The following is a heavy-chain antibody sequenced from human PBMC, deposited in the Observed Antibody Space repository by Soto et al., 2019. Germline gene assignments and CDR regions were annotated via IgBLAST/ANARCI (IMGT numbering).Heavy chain of an antibody. CDR3: AASFYYDSSGYDY. CDR1: GGTFSSYA. CDR2: IIPIFGTA. J-gene: IGHJ4*02. Sequence: ASVKVSCKASGGTFSSYAISWVRQPPGQGLEWMGGIIPIFGTANYAHKFQGRVTITADKSTSTAYMELSGLRSEDTAVYYCAASFYYDSSGYDYWGQGTLVTVSS. V-gene: IGHV1-69*06. D-gene: IGHD3-22*01.